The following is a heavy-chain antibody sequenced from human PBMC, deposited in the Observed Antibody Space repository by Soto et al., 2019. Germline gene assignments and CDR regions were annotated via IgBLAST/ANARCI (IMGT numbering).Heavy chain of an antibody. CDR3: VGTGTTDDY. Sequence: PSETLSLTCTVSGASVSSGDYYWSSIRQSPGKGLEWIGYIYYSGDSYYNPSLKGRLTIPIDTSKNQFSLILNSVTVADTAIYYCVGTGTTDDYWGRGTLVTVSS. J-gene: IGHJ4*02. V-gene: IGHV4-30-4*01. CDR2: IYYSGDS. D-gene: IGHD4-17*01. CDR1: GASVSSGDYY.